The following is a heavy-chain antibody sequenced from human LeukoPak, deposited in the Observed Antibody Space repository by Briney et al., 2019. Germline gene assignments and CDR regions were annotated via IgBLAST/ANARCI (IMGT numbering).Heavy chain of an antibody. D-gene: IGHD6-19*01. CDR3: ARKQWHYYFDN. Sequence: SETLSLTCGVSGGSLSDYFWSWIRQPPGKGLEWIGEIKDSGSTKYTPSLKSRVTISLDTSKNEFSLKLNSVTAADTAVYYCARKQWHYYFDNWGQGSLVTVSS. J-gene: IGHJ4*02. CDR2: IKDSGST. V-gene: IGHV4-34*01. CDR1: GGSLSDYF.